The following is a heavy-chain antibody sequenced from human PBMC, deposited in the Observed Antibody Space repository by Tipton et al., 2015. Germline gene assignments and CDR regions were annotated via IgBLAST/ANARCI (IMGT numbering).Heavy chain of an antibody. J-gene: IGHJ1*01. V-gene: IGHV4-59*11. CDR3: ALITVTGPEKFQH. D-gene: IGHD6-19*01. Sequence: TLSLTCGVYDGSFSGHFWSWIRQPPGKGLEWLGYINYSGNTNYNPSLKSRVTISVDMSNDQFSLKLSSVTAADTAVYYCALITVTGPEKFQHWGQGTLVPVS. CDR2: INYSGNT. CDR1: DGSFSGHF.